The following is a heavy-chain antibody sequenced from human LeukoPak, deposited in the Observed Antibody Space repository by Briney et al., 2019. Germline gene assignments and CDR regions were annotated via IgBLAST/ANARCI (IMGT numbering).Heavy chain of an antibody. D-gene: IGHD6-13*01. V-gene: IGHV3-23*01. CDR2: ISGSGAST. J-gene: IGHJ4*02. CDR3: AKHLGYTSSCPDY. CDR1: GFTFSSNG. Sequence: GGSLRLSCATSGFTFSSNGMSWVRQAPGKGLEWVSAISGSGASTYYADSVKGRFTISRDNSKNTLYLQVSSLRAEDTAVYYCAKHLGYTSSCPDYWGQGTLVTVSS.